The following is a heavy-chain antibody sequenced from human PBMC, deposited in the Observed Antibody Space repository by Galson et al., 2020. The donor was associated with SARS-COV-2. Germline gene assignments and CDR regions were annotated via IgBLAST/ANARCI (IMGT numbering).Heavy chain of an antibody. D-gene: IGHD4-17*01. CDR2: IYYSGTF. V-gene: IGHV4-39*01. CDR3: ARHPSHGDQVPFDY. CDR1: GDSISSSNFY. J-gene: IGHJ4*02. Sequence: SETLSLTCSVSGDSISSSNFYCGWIRQTPGKGLEWIGSIYYSGTFHYNPSLRSRVTISLDTSKNQFSLQMKSVTAADTAVYYCARHPSHGDQVPFDYWGQGILVTVSS.